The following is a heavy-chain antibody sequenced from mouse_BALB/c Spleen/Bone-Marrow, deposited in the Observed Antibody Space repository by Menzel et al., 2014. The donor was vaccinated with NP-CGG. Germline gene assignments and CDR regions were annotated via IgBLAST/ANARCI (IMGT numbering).Heavy chain of an antibody. CDR1: GFTFSDFY. CDR2: SRNKANDYTT. Sequence: EVQVVESGGGLVQPGGSLRLSCAPSGFTFSDFYMEWVRQPPGKRLVWIAASRNKANDYTTEYSASVKGRFIVSRDTSQSILYLQMNALRAEDTAIYYCARDYYGSSYWYFDVWGAGTTVTVSS. J-gene: IGHJ1*01. V-gene: IGHV7-1*02. CDR3: ARDYYGSSYWYFDV. D-gene: IGHD1-1*01.